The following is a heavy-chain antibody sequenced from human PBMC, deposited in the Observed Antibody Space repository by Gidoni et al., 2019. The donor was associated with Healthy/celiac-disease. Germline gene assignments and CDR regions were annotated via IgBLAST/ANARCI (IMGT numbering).Heavy chain of an antibody. CDR1: GGTFSSYA. Sequence: QVQLVQSGAEVKKPGSSVKVSCKASGGTFSSYAISWVRQAPGQGLEWMGGIIPIFGTANYAQKFQGRVTITADESTSTAYMELSSLRSEDTAVYYCASPQVGATTRLFAFDIWGQGTMVTVSS. CDR2: IIPIFGTA. CDR3: ASPQVGATTRLFAFDI. D-gene: IGHD1-26*01. J-gene: IGHJ3*02. V-gene: IGHV1-69*01.